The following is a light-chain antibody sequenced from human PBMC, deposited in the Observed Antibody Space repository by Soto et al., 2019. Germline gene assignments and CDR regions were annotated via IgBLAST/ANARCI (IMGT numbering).Light chain of an antibody. CDR2: RSN. Sequence: QSVLTQPPSASGTPGQRVTISCSGSTSNVGINSVFWYQHLPGTAPKLLIYRSNQRASGVPDRFSGSKSGTSASLAISGLRSEDEADYYWAAWDDSLSGQAFGGGTKLTVL. J-gene: IGLJ2*01. V-gene: IGLV1-47*01. CDR1: TSNVGINS. CDR3: AAWDDSLSGQA.